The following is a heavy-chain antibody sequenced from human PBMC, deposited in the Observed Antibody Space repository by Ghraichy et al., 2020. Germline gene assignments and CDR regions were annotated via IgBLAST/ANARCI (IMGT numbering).Heavy chain of an antibody. V-gene: IGHV4-39*01. CDR1: GGSISSSSYY. J-gene: IGHJ3*02. CDR2: IYYSGST. CDR3: AKPRSHAFDI. Sequence: SETLSLTCTVSGGSISSSSYYWGWIRQPPGKGLEWIGSIYYSGSTYYNPSLKSRVTISVDTSKNQFSLKLSSVTAADTAVYYCAKPRSHAFDIWGQGTMVTVSS.